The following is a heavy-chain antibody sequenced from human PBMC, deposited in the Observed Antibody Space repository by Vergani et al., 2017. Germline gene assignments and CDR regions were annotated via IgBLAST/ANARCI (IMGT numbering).Heavy chain of an antibody. J-gene: IGHJ1*01. CDR1: GFTSSYYG. CDR3: ATKSCGTPGCEIGYFRE. Sequence: QVHLVESGGGVVQPGRSLRLSCVVSGFTSSYYGMHWVRQAPGKGLEGLAVISYDGTQKYYADSVKGRFTISRDNSKSTLYLQMNSLRTEDTAVYYCATKSCGTPGCEIGYFREWGQGTLVTVSS. V-gene: IGHV3-30*03. CDR2: ISYDGTQK. D-gene: IGHD1-1*01.